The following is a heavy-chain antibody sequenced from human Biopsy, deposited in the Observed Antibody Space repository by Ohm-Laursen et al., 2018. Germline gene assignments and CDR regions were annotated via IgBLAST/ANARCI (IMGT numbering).Heavy chain of an antibody. CDR1: GGPFSGYD. CDR2: FSHTGTT. Sequence: GTLSLTCAVDGGPFSGYDWTWIRQPPGKGLEWVGEFSHTGTTIYNPSLKSRLTISVDKSKNHFSLRLTSVTAADTATYFCARGPYGDNAGAFDVWGQGTVVTVSS. CDR3: ARGPYGDNAGAFDV. D-gene: IGHD4/OR15-4a*01. J-gene: IGHJ3*01. V-gene: IGHV4-34*01.